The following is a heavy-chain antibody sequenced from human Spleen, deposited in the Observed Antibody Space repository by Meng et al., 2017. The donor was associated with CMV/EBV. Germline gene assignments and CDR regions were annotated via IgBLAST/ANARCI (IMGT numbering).Heavy chain of an antibody. Sequence: SETLSLTCDVYGVSFSGFYWSWIRQPPGKGLEWIGSIYYSGSTYYNPSLKSRVTISVDTSKNQFSLKLNSVTAADTAVYYCARHFQYYYYGMDVWGQGTTVTVSS. CDR3: ARHFQYYYYGMDV. J-gene: IGHJ6*02. D-gene: IGHD3-3*02. CDR1: GVSFSGFY. V-gene: IGHV4-34*01. CDR2: IYYSGST.